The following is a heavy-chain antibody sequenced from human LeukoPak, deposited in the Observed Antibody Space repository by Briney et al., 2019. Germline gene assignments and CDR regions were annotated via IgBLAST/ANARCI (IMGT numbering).Heavy chain of an antibody. CDR3: VRDPREPANDPDY. D-gene: IGHD1-1*01. CDR2: IDCGAGDT. Sequence: ASVKVSCKTSGYSFTAHYIHWVRQAPGQALQWLAYIDCGAGDTNYAQPFQGRVTVTRDRSFNTAYLEPSSLTFDDTAIYYCVRDPREPANDPDYWGRGTLVTVSS. V-gene: IGHV1-2*02. J-gene: IGHJ4*01. CDR1: GYSFTAHY.